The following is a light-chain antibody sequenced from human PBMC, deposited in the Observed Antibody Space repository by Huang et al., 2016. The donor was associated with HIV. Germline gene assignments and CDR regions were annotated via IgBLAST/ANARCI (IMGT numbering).Light chain of an antibody. J-gene: IGKJ2*01. CDR2: DAS. CDR1: QSISSN. V-gene: IGKV3-11*01. Sequence: EFVLTQSPATLSLSPGEGATLSCRASQSISSNLAWYQQKPGQSPRLLIYDASKRTTGVPARYSGRGSGTDFTLTISGLEPEDFAIYYCQQRTNWPPNTFGQGTRLEI. CDR3: QQRTNWPPNT.